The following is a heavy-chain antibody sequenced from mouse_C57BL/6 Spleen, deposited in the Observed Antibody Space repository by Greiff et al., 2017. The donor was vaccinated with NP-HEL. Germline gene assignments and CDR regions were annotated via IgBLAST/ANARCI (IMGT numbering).Heavy chain of an antibody. J-gene: IGHJ1*03. CDR3: AAYYYVSSPYWYCDD. CDR1: GYTFTSYW. V-gene: IGHV1-64*01. Sequence: VQLQQPGAELVKPGASVKLSCKASGYTFTSYWMHWVKQRPGQGLEWIGMIHPNSGSTNYNEKFKSKATLTVDKPSSTAYMPLSSLTSEDSAVYYRAAYYYVSSPYWYCDDWGTGTTVTVSS. CDR2: IHPNSGST. D-gene: IGHD1-1*01.